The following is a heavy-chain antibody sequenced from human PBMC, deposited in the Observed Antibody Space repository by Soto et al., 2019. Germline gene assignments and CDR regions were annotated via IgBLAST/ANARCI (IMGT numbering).Heavy chain of an antibody. CDR1: GFTFSSYS. J-gene: IGHJ6*02. CDR3: AREGGYYGTYRPYYYYGMDV. Sequence: EVQLVESGGGLVKPGGSLRLSCAASGFTFSSYSMNWVRQAPGKGLEWVSSISSSSSYIYYADSVKGRFTISRDNAKNSLYLQMNSLRAEDTAVYYCAREGGYYGTYRPYYYYGMDVWGQGTTVTVSS. CDR2: ISSSSSYI. D-gene: IGHD3-22*01. V-gene: IGHV3-21*01.